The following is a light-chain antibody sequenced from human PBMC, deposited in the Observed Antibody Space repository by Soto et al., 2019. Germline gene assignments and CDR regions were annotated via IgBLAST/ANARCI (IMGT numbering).Light chain of an antibody. CDR1: QSLVYSDGNTY. CDR2: QVS. J-gene: IGKJ1*01. CDR3: VQFAPFPRT. Sequence: DTVLTQTPLSSPVTLGQPASISCRSSQSLVYSDGNTYLSWLQQRPGQPPRLLIYQVSNRFSGVPDRFSGSGAGTEFTLTISRVEDDDVGVYFCVQFAPFPRTFGQGTKVEI. V-gene: IGKV2-24*01.